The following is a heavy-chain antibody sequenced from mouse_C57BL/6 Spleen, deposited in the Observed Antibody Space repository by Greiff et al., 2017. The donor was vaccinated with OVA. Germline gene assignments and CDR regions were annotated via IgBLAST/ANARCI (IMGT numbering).Heavy chain of an antibody. CDR2: ISSGSSTI. Sequence: DVHLVESGGGLVKPGGSLKLSCAASGFTFSDYGMHWVRQAPEKGLEWVAYISSGSSTIYYADTVKGRFTISRDNAKNTLFLQMTSLRSEDTALYYCARSDYGSSPFAYWGQGTLVTVSA. D-gene: IGHD1-1*01. J-gene: IGHJ3*01. CDR1: GFTFSDYG. CDR3: ARSDYGSSPFAY. V-gene: IGHV5-17*01.